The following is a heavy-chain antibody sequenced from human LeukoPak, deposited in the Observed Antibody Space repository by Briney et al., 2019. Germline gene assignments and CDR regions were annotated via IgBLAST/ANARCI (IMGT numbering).Heavy chain of an antibody. CDR3: ARDSSSGYYHGYWFDP. Sequence: GASVKVSCKASGYTFTSYYMHWVRQAPGQGLEWMGIINPSGGSTSYAQKFQGRVTMTRDTSTSTVYMELSSLRSEDTAVYYCARDSSSGYYHGYWFDPWGQGTLVTVSS. CDR1: GYTFTSYY. D-gene: IGHD3-22*01. J-gene: IGHJ5*02. CDR2: INPSGGST. V-gene: IGHV1-46*01.